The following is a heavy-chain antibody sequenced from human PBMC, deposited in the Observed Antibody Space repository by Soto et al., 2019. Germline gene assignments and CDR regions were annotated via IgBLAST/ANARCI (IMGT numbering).Heavy chain of an antibody. CDR1: GFTFSSYA. CDR3: ARATSGWYGDY. J-gene: IGHJ4*02. CDR2: ISSNGGST. D-gene: IGHD6-19*01. Sequence: EVQLVESGGGLVQPGGSLRLSCAASGFTFSSYAMHWVRQAPGKGLEYVSAISSNGGSTYYANSVKGRFTISRDNSKNTLYLQMGSLRAEDMAVYYCARATSGWYGDYWGQGTLVTVSS. V-gene: IGHV3-64*01.